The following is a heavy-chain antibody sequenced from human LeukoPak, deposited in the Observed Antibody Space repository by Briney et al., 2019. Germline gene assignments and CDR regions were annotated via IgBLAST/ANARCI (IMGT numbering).Heavy chain of an antibody. D-gene: IGHD1-1*01. CDR3: AKVANWNGDAFDI. V-gene: IGHV3-74*01. J-gene: IGHJ3*02. Sequence: GGSLRLSCAGSGFAFIRHWMHWVRQAPGKGLVWVSRISLDGSTTLYSDSVKGRFTISRDNAKNTLYLQMNSLRAEDTAVYYCAKVANWNGDAFDIWGQGTMVTVSS. CDR2: ISLDGSTT. CDR1: GFAFIRHW.